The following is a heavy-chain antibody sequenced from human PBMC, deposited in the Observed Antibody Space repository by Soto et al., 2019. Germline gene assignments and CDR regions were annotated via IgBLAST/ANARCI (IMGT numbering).Heavy chain of an antibody. CDR2: INDPGSI. Sequence: QVQLQQWGAGPLRPLETLSLTCGVSGGSFSGYYWAWIRQSPGQGREWMGEINDPGSINYNPSLKSRVSISVDTSKHHYSLNLRSVTAADTAVYYCARESHDILTGSPWVWDFDLWGRGTLVTVSS. J-gene: IGHJ2*01. V-gene: IGHV4-34*01. D-gene: IGHD3-9*01. CDR1: GGSFSGYY. CDR3: ARESHDILTGSPWVWDFDL.